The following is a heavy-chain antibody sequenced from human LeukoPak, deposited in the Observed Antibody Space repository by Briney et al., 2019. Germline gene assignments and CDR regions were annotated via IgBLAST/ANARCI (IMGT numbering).Heavy chain of an antibody. CDR2: INGDGTTT. D-gene: IGHD5-24*01. V-gene: IGHV3-74*01. CDR3: ASSRDGYNYMNY. CDR1: GFTFSSYW. J-gene: IGHJ4*02. Sequence: GGSLRLSSAASGFTFSSYWMHWVRQAPGKGLAWVSRINGDGTTTSYADSVKGRFTISRDSAKNTLYLQMNSLRAEDTAVYYCASSRDGYNYMNYWGQGTLVTVSS.